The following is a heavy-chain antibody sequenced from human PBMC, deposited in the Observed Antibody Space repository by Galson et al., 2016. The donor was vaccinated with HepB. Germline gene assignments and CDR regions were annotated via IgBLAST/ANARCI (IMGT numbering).Heavy chain of an antibody. J-gene: IGHJ4*02. CDR3: ARGPARYCSSTSCYPLDY. D-gene: IGHD2-2*01. Sequence: SETLSLTCTVSGDSVSSGSFYWSWLRQPPGKRLEWLGYIYYSGSTNYNPSLKSRVTLSVDSSKNQFSLKLSSVTAADTAVYYCARGPARYCSSTSCYPLDYWGQGTLVTVSS. CDR1: GDSVSSGSFY. V-gene: IGHV4-61*01. CDR2: IYYSGST.